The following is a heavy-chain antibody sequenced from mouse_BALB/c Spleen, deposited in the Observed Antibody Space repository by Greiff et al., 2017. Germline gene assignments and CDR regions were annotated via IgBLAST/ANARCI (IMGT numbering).Heavy chain of an antibody. V-gene: IGHV14-3*02. CDR3: AKAYYRYDGYYFDD. D-gene: IGHD2-14*01. J-gene: IGHJ2*01. CDR2: IDPANGNT. Sequence: VHVKQSGAELVKPGASVKLSCTASGFNIKDTYMHWVKQRPEQGLEWIGRIDPANGNTKYDPKFQGKATITADTSSNTAYLQLSSLTSEDTAVYYCAKAYYRYDGYYFDDWGQGTTLTVAS. CDR1: GFNIKDTY.